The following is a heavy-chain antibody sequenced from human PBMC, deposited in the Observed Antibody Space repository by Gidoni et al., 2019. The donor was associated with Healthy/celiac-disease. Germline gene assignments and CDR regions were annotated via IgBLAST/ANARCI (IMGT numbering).Heavy chain of an antibody. Sequence: QVPLQPWCAGLLKPSATLSLTCAVYGGSFSGYYWSWIRQPPGKGLEWIGEINHSGSTNYNPSLKSRVTISVDTSKNQFSLKLSSVTAADTAVYYCAHGFTYFELWGRGTLVTVSS. J-gene: IGHJ2*01. CDR1: GGSFSGYY. CDR3: AHGFTYFEL. CDR2: INHSGST. D-gene: IGHD4-17*01. V-gene: IGHV4-34*01.